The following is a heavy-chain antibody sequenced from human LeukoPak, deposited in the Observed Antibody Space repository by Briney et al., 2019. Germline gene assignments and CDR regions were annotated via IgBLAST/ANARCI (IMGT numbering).Heavy chain of an antibody. Sequence: SVKVSCKASGGTFTSYAISWVRQAPGQGLDWMGGIIPIFGTANYARKFQGRVTITADKSTSTAYMELSSLRSEDTAVYYCARTNRYFDWLLFFDYWGQGTLVTVSS. CDR1: GGTFTSYA. CDR3: ARTNRYFDWLLFFDY. V-gene: IGHV1-69*06. D-gene: IGHD3-9*01. CDR2: IIPIFGTA. J-gene: IGHJ4*02.